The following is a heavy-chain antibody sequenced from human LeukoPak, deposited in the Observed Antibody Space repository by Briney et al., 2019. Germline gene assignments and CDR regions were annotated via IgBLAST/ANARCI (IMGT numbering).Heavy chain of an antibody. CDR3: ARDVGATSRNWFDP. CDR1: GFTFSSYAM. V-gene: IGHV4-4*02. J-gene: IGHJ5*02. CDR2: IYHSGST. Sequence: GSLRLSCAASGFTFSSYAMSWVRQPPGKGLEWIGEIYHSGSTNYNPSLKSRVTISVDKSKNQFSLKLSSVTAADTAVYYCARDVGATSRNWFDPWGQGTLVTVSS. D-gene: IGHD1-26*01.